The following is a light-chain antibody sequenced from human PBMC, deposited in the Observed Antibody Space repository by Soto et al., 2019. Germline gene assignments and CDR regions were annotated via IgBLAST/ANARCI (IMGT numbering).Light chain of an antibody. V-gene: IGKV1-5*03. CDR1: QSISRQ. Sequence: DIQMTQSPATLSASVGDRVSITCRASQSISRQLAWYQQKPGKAPNLLIYQASNLETGVPSRFTGSGSGTEFTLTIXSLQPDXLAXXYGLQYQSDWTFGQGTKVEVK. CDR2: QAS. J-gene: IGKJ1*01. CDR3: LQYQSDWT.